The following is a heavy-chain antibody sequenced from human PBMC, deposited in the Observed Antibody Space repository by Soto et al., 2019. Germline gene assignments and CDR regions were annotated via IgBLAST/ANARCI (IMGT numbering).Heavy chain of an antibody. CDR2: IDHSGYT. Sequence: SETLSLTGAVYGGSFSGYYCNWIRQPPWKGLEWIGEIDHSGYTNYNPPLKSRVTISVDTSKNQFSLRLTSVTAADTAVYYCARVPEWFDPFRQGTLVAVCS. D-gene: IGHD2-2*01. J-gene: IGHJ5*02. V-gene: IGHV4-34*01. CDR3: ARVPEWFDP. CDR1: GGSFSGYY.